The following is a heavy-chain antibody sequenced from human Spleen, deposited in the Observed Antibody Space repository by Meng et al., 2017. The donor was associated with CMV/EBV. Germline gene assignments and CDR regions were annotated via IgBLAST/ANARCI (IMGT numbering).Heavy chain of an antibody. D-gene: IGHD1-26*01. CDR1: GYTFTGYY. J-gene: IGHJ4*02. CDR3: ARRGSGNYPFDY. CDR2: IFPRDSDT. V-gene: IGHV5-51*01. Sequence: KVSCKASGYTFTGYYMHWVRQMPGKGLEWVGNIFPRDSDTRYSPSFQGQVTMSADKSINTAYLQWNSLRPSDTAMYYCARRGSGNYPFDYWGQGTLVTVSS.